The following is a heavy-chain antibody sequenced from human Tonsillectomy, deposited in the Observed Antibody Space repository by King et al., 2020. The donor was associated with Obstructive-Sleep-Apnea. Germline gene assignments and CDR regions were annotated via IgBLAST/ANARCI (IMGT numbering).Heavy chain of an antibody. V-gene: IGHV2-70*04. D-gene: IGHD4-17*01. J-gene: IGHJ4*02. CDR1: GFSLSSSVKT. Sequence: TLKESGPALVRPTQTLTLTCTFSGFSLSSSVKTVSGIRQPPGKAPEWLARIDWDDDKYYLTYLRSRLSVSMDTSRNQVVLTMTNTDPLDTATYYCARATSDRYGDSTHFDYWGRGAPVTVSS. CDR3: ARATSDRYGDSTHFDY. CDR2: IDWDDDK.